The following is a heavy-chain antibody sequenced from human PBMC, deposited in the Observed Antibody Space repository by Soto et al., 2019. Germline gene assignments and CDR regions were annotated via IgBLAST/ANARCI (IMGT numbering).Heavy chain of an antibody. CDR1: GFTFSSYD. V-gene: IGHV3-13*01. CDR2: IGTAGDT. J-gene: IGHJ4*02. Sequence: GGSLRLSCAASGFTFSSYDMHWVRQATGKGLEWVSAIGTAGDTYYPGSVKGRFTISRENAKNSLYLQMNSLRAGDTAVYYCARAFSDSGLSLWGQGTLVTVSS. D-gene: IGHD1-26*01. CDR3: ARAFSDSGLSL.